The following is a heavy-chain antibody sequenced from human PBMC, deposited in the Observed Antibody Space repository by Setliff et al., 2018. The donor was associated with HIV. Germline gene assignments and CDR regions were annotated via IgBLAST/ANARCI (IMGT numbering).Heavy chain of an antibody. V-gene: IGHV1-69*06. D-gene: IGHD6-19*01. CDR2: IIPIFGTA. CDR1: GGTFSTYA. CDR3: ARDGDSSGWYGYYYYMDV. J-gene: IGHJ6*03. Sequence: ASVKVSCKASGGTFSTYAISWVRQAPGQGLEWMGRIIPIFGTANYAQKFQGRVTITADKSTSTAYMELSSLRSEDTAVYYCARDGDSSGWYGYYYYMDVWGKGTTVTVSS.